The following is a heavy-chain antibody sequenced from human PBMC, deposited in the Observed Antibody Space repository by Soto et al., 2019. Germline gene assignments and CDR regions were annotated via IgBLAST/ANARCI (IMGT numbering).Heavy chain of an antibody. CDR1: GYTFPSYG. V-gene: IGHV1-18*04. CDR2: ISAYNGNT. J-gene: IGHJ4*02. Sequence: VASVKFSCKASGYTFPSYGISWVRQAPGQGLEWMGWISAYNGNTNYAQKLQGRVTMTTDTSARTAYMEVRSLRSDDTAVYYCARTTGTPGTFDYWGQGTLVTVSS. CDR3: ARTTGTPGTFDY. D-gene: IGHD1-7*01.